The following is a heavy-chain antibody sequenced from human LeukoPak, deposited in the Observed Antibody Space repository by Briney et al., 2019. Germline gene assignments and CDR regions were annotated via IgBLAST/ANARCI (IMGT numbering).Heavy chain of an antibody. CDR2: ISSSGSTI. CDR3: ARDRGRYNWNDGSYYYYMDV. J-gene: IGHJ6*03. Sequence: GGSLRLSCAASGFTFSSYEMNWVRQAPGKGLKWVSYISSSGSTIYYADSVKGRFTISRDNAKNSLYLQMNSLRAEDTAVYYCARDRGRYNWNDGSYYYYMDVWGKGTTVTVSS. CDR1: GFTFSSYE. V-gene: IGHV3-48*03. D-gene: IGHD1-20*01.